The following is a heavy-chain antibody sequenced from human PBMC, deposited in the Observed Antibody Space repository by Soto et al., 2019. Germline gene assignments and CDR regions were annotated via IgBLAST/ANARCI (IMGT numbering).Heavy chain of an antibody. CDR1: GFSLSTSGVG. J-gene: IGHJ5*02. CDR2: IYWDDDK. V-gene: IGHV2-5*02. D-gene: IGHD6-19*01. CDR3: AHTQRAVAGTSNWCDP. Sequence: QITLKESGPTLVKPTQTLTLTCTFSGFSLSTSGVGVGWIRQPPGKALEWLALIYWDDDKRYSPSLKSRLTITKDTSKNQVVLTMTNMDPVDTATYYCAHTQRAVAGTSNWCDPWGQGTLVTVSS.